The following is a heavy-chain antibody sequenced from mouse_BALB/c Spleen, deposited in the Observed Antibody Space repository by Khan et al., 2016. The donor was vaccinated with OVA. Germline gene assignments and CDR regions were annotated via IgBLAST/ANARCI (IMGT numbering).Heavy chain of an antibody. J-gene: IGHJ2*01. CDR3: SRHGGTGYFDF. V-gene: IGHV5-12-2*01. D-gene: IGHD2-14*01. Sequence: EVELVESGGGLVQPGGSLKFSCAASGFTFSHYSMSWIRRTPEKRLEWVAYITNGGGSTYYADTAKGRFTISRDNAKNTLYLQMSSLKSGDTAMYYCSRHGGTGYFDFWGQGTTLTVSS. CDR1: GFTFSHYS. CDR2: ITNGGGST.